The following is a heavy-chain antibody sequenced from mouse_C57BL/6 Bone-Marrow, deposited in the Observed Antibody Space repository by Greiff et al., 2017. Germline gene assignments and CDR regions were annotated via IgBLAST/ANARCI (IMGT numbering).Heavy chain of an antibody. CDR1: GYTFTSYW. CDR2: IYPGSGST. Sequence: VQLQQPGAELVKPGASVKMSCKASGYTFTSYWITWVKQRPGQGLEWIGDIYPGSGSTNYNEKFKSKATLTVDTSSSTAYMQLRSLTSEDSSVYYCAGPYYSNGWYFDVWGTGTTVTVSS. V-gene: IGHV1-55*01. D-gene: IGHD2-5*01. CDR3: AGPYYSNGWYFDV. J-gene: IGHJ1*03.